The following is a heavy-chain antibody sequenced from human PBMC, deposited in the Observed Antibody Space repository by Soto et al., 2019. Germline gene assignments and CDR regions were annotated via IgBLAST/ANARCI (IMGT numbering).Heavy chain of an antibody. CDR1: GGSISSGDYY. CDR3: ARAVETTVTFDY. J-gene: IGHJ4*02. D-gene: IGHD4-17*01. Sequence: KPSETLSLTCTVSGGSISSGDYYWSWIRQPPGKGLEWIGYIYYSGSTYYNPSLKSRVTISVDTSKNQFSLKLSSVTAADTAVYYCARAVETTVTFDYWGQGTLVTVSS. V-gene: IGHV4-30-4*01. CDR2: IYYSGST.